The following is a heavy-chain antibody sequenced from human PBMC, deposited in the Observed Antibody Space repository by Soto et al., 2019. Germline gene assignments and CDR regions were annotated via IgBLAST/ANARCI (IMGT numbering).Heavy chain of an antibody. D-gene: IGHD3-22*01. CDR2: ITRDGTI. V-gene: IGHV3-23*01. CDR1: GFIFTNYA. Sequence: EVPLLESGGGLVQPGGSLRLSCAASGFIFTNYAMSWVRQAPGEGLEWVSAITRDGTIYYTESVKGRFTISRDNSKNTVYLQMNSLSAEDTAVYYCVKESYEGAYGDFWGQGTLVTVSS. CDR3: VKESYEGAYGDF. J-gene: IGHJ4*02.